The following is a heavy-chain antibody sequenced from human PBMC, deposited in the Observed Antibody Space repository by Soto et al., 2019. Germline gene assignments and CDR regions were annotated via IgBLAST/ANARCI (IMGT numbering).Heavy chain of an antibody. V-gene: IGHV1-69*01. CDR2: IIPIFGTA. D-gene: IGHD3-3*01. CDR3: ARARFTIFGVVIIPHYYYYGMDV. Sequence: QVQLVQSGAEVKKPGSSVKVSCKASGGTFSSYAISWVRQAPGQGLEWMGGIIPIFGTANYAQKFQCRVTITADESTSTAYMELSSLRSEDTAVYYCARARFTIFGVVIIPHYYYYGMDVWGQGTTVTVSS. CDR1: GGTFSSYA. J-gene: IGHJ6*02.